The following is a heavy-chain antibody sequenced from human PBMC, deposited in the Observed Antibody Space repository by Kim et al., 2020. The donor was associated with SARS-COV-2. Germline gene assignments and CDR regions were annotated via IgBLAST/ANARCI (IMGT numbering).Heavy chain of an antibody. CDR2: LYYSGNT. CDR1: GVSISSSSYY. V-gene: IGHV4-39*01. Sequence: SETLSLTCTVSGVSISSSSYYWGWIRQPPGKGLEWIGSLYYSGNTYYNPSLKSLVTISVDTSKNQFSLRLSSVTAADMAVYYCAKHVSWLQQGCDYWGQGTLVTVSS. J-gene: IGHJ4*02. D-gene: IGHD5-12*01. CDR3: AKHVSWLQQGCDY.